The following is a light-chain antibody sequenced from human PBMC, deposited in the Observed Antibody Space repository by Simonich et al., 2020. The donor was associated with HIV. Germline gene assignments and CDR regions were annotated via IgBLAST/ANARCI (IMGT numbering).Light chain of an antibody. Sequence: DIQMTQSPSTLSASVGDRVTITCRASQSISIWLAWYQQKPGKAPKLLIYKASSLESGVPSRFSGSGSETEFTLTITSLQPEDFATYYCQQFNSYAWTFGPGTKVEIK. CDR3: QQFNSYAWT. J-gene: IGKJ1*01. CDR1: QSISIW. V-gene: IGKV1-5*03. CDR2: KAS.